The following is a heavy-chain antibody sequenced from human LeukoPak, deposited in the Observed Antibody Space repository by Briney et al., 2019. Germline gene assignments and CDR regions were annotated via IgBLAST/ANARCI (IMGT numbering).Heavy chain of an antibody. CDR2: ISAYNGNT. Sequence: ASVKVSCKASGYTFTSYGISWVRQAPGQGLEWMGWISAYNGNTNYAQKLQGRVTMTTDTSTSTAYMELRSLRSDDTAVYYCARALNPRITIFGNPDYWGQGTLVTVSS. V-gene: IGHV1-18*01. CDR1: GYTFTSYG. D-gene: IGHD3-3*01. J-gene: IGHJ4*02. CDR3: ARALNPRITIFGNPDY.